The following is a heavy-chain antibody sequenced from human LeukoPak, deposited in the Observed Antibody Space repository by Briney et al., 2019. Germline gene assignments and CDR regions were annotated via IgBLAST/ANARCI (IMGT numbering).Heavy chain of an antibody. CDR2: IYHSGST. J-gene: IGHJ3*02. V-gene: IGHV4-4*02. D-gene: IGHD6-19*01. CDR3: ARSSSSTVDI. Sequence: SGTLSLTCAVSGGSISSSNWWSWVRQPPGKGLEGIGEIYHSGSTNYKQSLKSRDTISVDKSKNQFSLKLSSVTAADTAVYYHARSSSSTVDIWGQGTMVTVSS. CDR1: GGSISSSNW.